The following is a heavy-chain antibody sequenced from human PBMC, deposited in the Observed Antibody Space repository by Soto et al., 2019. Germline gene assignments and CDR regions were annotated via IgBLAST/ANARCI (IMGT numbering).Heavy chain of an antibody. CDR1: GFTFSSYA. Sequence: EVQRLESGGGLVQPGGSLRLSCAASGFTFSSYAMRWVRQAPGKGLEWVLAISGSGDSTYYADSVKGRLTISRDHSKKTPYLQMNSLTADVMVIYYCAKWTVGGYVDLWGRGTIVTVSS. CDR2: ISGSGDST. V-gene: IGHV3-23*01. D-gene: IGHD3-3*01. CDR3: AKWTVGGYVDL. J-gene: IGHJ2*01.